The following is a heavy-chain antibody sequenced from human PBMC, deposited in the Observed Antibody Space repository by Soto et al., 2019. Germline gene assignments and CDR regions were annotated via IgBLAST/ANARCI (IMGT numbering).Heavy chain of an antibody. CDR1: GYTFTSYG. Sequence: ASVKVSCKASGYTFTSYGISWVRQAPGQGLEWMGWISAYNGNTNYAQKLQGRVTMTTDTSTSTAYTELRSLRSDDTAVYYCASSFFRAAAGTYYYYYGMDVWGQGTTVTVSS. D-gene: IGHD6-13*01. V-gene: IGHV1-18*01. J-gene: IGHJ6*02. CDR3: ASSFFRAAAGTYYYYYGMDV. CDR2: ISAYNGNT.